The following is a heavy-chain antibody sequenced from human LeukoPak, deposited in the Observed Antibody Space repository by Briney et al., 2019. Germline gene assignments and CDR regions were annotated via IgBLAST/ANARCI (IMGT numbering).Heavy chain of an antibody. CDR3: ARDSYPYCTNGVCYGKNWFDP. D-gene: IGHD2-8*01. V-gene: IGHV1-2*02. CDR2: INPNSGGT. CDR1: GYTFTGYY. Sequence: ASVKVSCKASGYTFTGYYMHWVRQAPGQGLEWMGWINPNSGGTNYAQKFQGRVTMTRDTSISTAYMELSRLRSDDTAVYYCARDSYPYCTNGVCYGKNWFDPRGQGTLVTVSS. J-gene: IGHJ5*02.